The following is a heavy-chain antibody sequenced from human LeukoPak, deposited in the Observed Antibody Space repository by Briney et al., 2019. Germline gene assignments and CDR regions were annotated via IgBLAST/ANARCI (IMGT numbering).Heavy chain of an antibody. V-gene: IGHV3-48*03. Sequence: GGSLRLSCAASGFIFSSYEMSWVRQAPGKGLEWVSYISSSGSTIYYADSVKGRFTISRDNSKNTLYLQMNSLKGDDTAVYYCAKDSAFYYIDVWGKGTTVIISS. D-gene: IGHD3-10*01. J-gene: IGHJ6*03. CDR2: ISSSGSTI. CDR3: AKDSAFYYIDV. CDR1: GFIFSSYE.